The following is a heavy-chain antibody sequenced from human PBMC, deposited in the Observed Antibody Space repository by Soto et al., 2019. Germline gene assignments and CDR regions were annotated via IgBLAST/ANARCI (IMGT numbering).Heavy chain of an antibody. D-gene: IGHD2-15*01. J-gene: IGHJ5*02. CDR2: ISAYNGNT. CDR1: GYTFTSYG. V-gene: IGHV1-18*01. Sequence: GASVKVSCKASGYTFTSYGISWVRQAPGQGLEWMGWISAYNGNTNYAQKLQGRVTMTTDTSTSTAYMELRSLRSDDTAVYYCARAGYCSGVSCYYNWFDPWGQGTLVTVSS. CDR3: ARAGYCSGVSCYYNWFDP.